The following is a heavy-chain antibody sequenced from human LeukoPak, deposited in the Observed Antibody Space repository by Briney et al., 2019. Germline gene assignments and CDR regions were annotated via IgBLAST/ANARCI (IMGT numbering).Heavy chain of an antibody. V-gene: IGHV3-9*01. D-gene: IGHD3-10*01. Sequence: GGSQRLSCAASGFNFANYAIHWVRQTPKKGLEWIAGISGDSDTRGYADSVTGRFTISRDNARNSVYLQIDSLRSEDTAFYFCAKGSRDGSNIYYSPCDSWGQGTLVTVSS. J-gene: IGHJ4*02. CDR1: GFNFANYA. CDR2: ISGDSDTR. CDR3: AKGSRDGSNIYYSPCDS.